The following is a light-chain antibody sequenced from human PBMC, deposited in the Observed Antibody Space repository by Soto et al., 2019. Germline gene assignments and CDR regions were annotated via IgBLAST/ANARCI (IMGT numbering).Light chain of an antibody. J-gene: IGLJ1*01. V-gene: IGLV2-14*03. CDR1: SRDVGAYNY. Sequence: QSALTQPASVSGSPGQSITISCTGTSRDVGAYNYVSWYQYHPVKAPKLMIYDVSNRPSGVSTRFSGSKSGNTASLTISGLQAEDEADYYCSSYTSSSTLVFVFGTGTKLTVL. CDR2: DVS. CDR3: SSYTSSSTLVFV.